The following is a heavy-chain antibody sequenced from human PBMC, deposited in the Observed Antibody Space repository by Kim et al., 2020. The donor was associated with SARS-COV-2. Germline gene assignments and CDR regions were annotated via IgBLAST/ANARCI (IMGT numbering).Heavy chain of an antibody. CDR2: ISGSGGAT. Sequence: GGSLRLSCAASGFTFSTYVMSWVRQAPGKGLEWVSTISGSGGATYSADSVNGRFTISRDNSKNTLYLQMNSLRAEDTAVYYCASPTGRFCGGDSCLNSWGQGTLATVSS. V-gene: IGHV3-23*01. CDR1: GFTFSTYV. CDR3: ASPTGRFCGGDSCLNS. J-gene: IGHJ4*02. D-gene: IGHD2-15*01.